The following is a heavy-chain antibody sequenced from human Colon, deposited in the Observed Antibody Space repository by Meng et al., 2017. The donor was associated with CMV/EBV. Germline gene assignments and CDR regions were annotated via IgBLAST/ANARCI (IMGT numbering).Heavy chain of an antibody. D-gene: IGHD3-3*01. V-gene: IGHV3-30-3*01. CDR3: ARGQYYDFWSGYYHTDNWFDP. CDR2: ISYDGSNK. Sequence: SYARHWVRQAPGKGLEWVAVISYDGSNKYYADSVKGRFTISRDNSKNTLYLQMNSLRAEDTAVYYCARGQYYDFWSGYYHTDNWFDPWGQGTLVTVSS. CDR1: SYA. J-gene: IGHJ5*02.